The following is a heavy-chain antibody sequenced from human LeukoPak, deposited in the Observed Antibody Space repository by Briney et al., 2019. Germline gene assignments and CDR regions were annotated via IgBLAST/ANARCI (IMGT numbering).Heavy chain of an antibody. J-gene: IGHJ6*03. CDR1: GYTFTSYA. CDR2: INTNTGNP. Sequence: ASVKVSCKASGYTFTSYAMNWVRQAPGQGLEWMGWINTNTGNPTYAQGFTGRFVFSLDTSVSTAYLQISSLKAEDMAVYYCARSGCSGGSCFFQLMDYYMDVWGKGTTVTVSS. V-gene: IGHV7-4-1*02. CDR3: ARSGCSGGSCFFQLMDYYMDV. D-gene: IGHD2-15*01.